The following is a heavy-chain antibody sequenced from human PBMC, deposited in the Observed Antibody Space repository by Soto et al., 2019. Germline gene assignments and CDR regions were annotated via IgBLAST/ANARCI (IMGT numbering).Heavy chain of an antibody. V-gene: IGHV1-46*01. D-gene: IGHD2-21*02. CDR2: INPSGGST. CDR1: GYTFTSYY. CDR3: ARDVGCDGFFDY. Sequence: QVQLVQSGAEVKKPGASVKVSCKASGYTFTSYYMHWVRQAPGQGLEWMGIINPSGGSTSYAQKFQGRVTRTRDTSTSTVYMELSSLRSEDTAVYYCARDVGCDGFFDYWGQGTLVTVSS. J-gene: IGHJ4*02.